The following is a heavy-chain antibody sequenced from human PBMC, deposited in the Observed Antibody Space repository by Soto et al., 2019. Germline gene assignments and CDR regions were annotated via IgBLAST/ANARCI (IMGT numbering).Heavy chain of an antibody. CDR3: ARGPPVAVASHDYYYYGMDV. Sequence: QVQLVESGGGVVQPGRSLRLSCAASGFTFSSYAMHWVRQAPGKGLERVAVISYDGSNKYYADSVKGRFTISRDNSKNTLYRQMNSLRAEDTAVYYCARGPPVAVASHDYYYYGMDVWGQGTTVTVSS. CDR2: ISYDGSNK. CDR1: GFTFSSYA. J-gene: IGHJ6*02. D-gene: IGHD2-2*01. V-gene: IGHV3-30-3*01.